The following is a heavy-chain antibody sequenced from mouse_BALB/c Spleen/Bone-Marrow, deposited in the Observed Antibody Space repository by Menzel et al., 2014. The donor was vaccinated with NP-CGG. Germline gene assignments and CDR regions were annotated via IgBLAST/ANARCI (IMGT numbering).Heavy chain of an antibody. CDR3: ARRITVVAPPAY. J-gene: IGHJ3*01. Sequence: QVQLQQSGAELVRPGTSVKVSCKASGYAFTSYLIEWVKQRPGQGLEWIGVINPGSGGTNYNEKLKGKATLTADKSSSTAYMQLSSLTSDDSAVYFCARRITVVAPPAYWGQGTLVTVSA. V-gene: IGHV1-54*01. CDR1: GYAFTSYL. CDR2: INPGSGGT. D-gene: IGHD1-1*01.